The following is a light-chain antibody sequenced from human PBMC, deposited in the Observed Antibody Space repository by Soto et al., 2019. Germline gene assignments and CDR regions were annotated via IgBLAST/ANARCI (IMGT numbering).Light chain of an antibody. Sequence: DIQMTQSPSTLSASVGDRVTITFRASQSISSWLPWYQQKPGKAPKLLIYDASSFESGVPSRFSGSGSGTEFTLAISSLQPEDSATYYCLQDINYPWTFGQGTKVDIK. CDR1: QSISSW. CDR2: DAS. J-gene: IGKJ1*01. V-gene: IGKV1-5*01. CDR3: LQDINYPWT.